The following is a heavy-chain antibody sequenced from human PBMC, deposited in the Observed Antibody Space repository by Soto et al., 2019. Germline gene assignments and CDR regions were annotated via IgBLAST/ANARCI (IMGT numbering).Heavy chain of an antibody. CDR3: ARVAYSYGWIYDY. CDR2: IKQDGSEK. D-gene: IGHD6-19*01. J-gene: IGHJ4*01. CDR1: GFTFSNYW. Sequence: GGSLRLSCAASGFTFSNYWMSWVRQAPGKGLQWVVNIKQDGSEKYYMDSVRGRFTVSRDNAKNSLYLQMNSLRGGDTAVYFCARVAYSYGWIYDYWGQGSLVTVSS. V-gene: IGHV3-7*01.